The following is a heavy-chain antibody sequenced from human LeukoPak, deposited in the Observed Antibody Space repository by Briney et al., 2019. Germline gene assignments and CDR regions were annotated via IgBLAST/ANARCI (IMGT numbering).Heavy chain of an antibody. CDR2: ISVSGGST. Sequence: VRSLRLSCAASGVTFSSYSMNCVRRAPRKGLEWGSAISVSGGSTYYADSVTGRLTISRDNSNNALYLQMNRLRAEDTAVYFCAKGTFRERYRPFDYWGQGTRVPVSS. D-gene: IGHD3-10*01. V-gene: IGHV3-23*01. CDR3: AKGTFRERYRPFDY. J-gene: IGHJ4*02. CDR1: GVTFSSYS.